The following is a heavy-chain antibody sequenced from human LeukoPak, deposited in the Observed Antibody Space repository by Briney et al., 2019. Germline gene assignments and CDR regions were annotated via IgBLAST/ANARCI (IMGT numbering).Heavy chain of an antibody. CDR1: GYTFTSYA. V-gene: IGHV1-3*01. J-gene: IGHJ4*02. D-gene: IGHD3-22*01. CDR3: ARRYYDSSGYPGYFDY. CDR2: INAGNGNT. Sequence: GASVKVSCKASGYTFTSYAMHWVRQAPGQRLEWMGWINAGNGNTKYSQKFQGRVTITRDTSASTAYMELSSLRSEDTAVYYCARRYYDSSGYPGYFDYWGQGTLVTVFS.